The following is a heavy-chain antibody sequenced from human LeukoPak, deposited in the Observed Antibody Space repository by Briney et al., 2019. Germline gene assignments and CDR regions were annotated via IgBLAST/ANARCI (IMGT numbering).Heavy chain of an antibody. V-gene: IGHV3-48*03. Sequence: GGSLRLSCAASGFTFSSFEMNWVRQAPGKGLEWVSYITTSGNTMWYADSVRGRFTISRDNAKNSLYLQMNSLRAEDTAVYYCARASTTMPNLLDNWGQGTLVTVSS. CDR3: ARASTTMPNLLDN. J-gene: IGHJ4*02. CDR1: GFTFSSFE. D-gene: IGHD4-17*01. CDR2: ITTSGNTM.